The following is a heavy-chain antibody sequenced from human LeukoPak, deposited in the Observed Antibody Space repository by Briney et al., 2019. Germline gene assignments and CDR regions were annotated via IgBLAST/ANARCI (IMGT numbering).Heavy chain of an antibody. D-gene: IGHD6-19*01. J-gene: IGHJ4*02. CDR3: ARGKYSSGLFDY. V-gene: IGHV3-21*01. CDR1: GFTFSSYS. Sequence: PGGSLRLSCADSGFTFSSYSMSWVRQAPGKGLEWVSSITTSSTYISYADSVKGRFTISRDNAKNSLYLQINCRRRHDTAVYYCARGKYSSGLFDYWGQGTLVTVSS. CDR2: ITTSSTYI.